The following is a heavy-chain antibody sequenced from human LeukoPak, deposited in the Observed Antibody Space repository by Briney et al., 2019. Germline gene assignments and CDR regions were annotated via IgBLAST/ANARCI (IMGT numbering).Heavy chain of an antibody. D-gene: IGHD6-19*01. Sequence: GGSLRLSCEASGFIFRNYVMHWVRQAPGKGLEWVALIWYDGQTKFYADSVKDRFTISRDNSGNTLFLQMSSLRVEDTAMYYCAREWGRIAVAGGPGYWGQGILVTVSS. J-gene: IGHJ4*02. CDR2: IWYDGQTK. V-gene: IGHV3-33*01. CDR1: GFIFRNYV. CDR3: AREWGRIAVAGGPGY.